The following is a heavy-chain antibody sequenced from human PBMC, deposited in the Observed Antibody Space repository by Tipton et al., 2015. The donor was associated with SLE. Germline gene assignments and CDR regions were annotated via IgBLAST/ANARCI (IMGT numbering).Heavy chain of an antibody. J-gene: IGHJ3*02. CDR3: AREAPKGYSSPSAFDI. CDR2: INHSGST. Sequence: TLSLICAVYGGSFSGYYWTWIRQPPGKGLEWIGEINHSGSTNYNPSLKSRVTISVDTSKNQFSLKLDSVTAADTAVYYCAREAPKGYSSPSAFDIWGQGTMVTVSS. CDR1: GGSFSGYY. V-gene: IGHV4-34*01. D-gene: IGHD6-13*01.